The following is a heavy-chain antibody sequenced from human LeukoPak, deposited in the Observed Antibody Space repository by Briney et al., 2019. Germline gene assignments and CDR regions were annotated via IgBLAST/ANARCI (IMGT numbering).Heavy chain of an antibody. D-gene: IGHD3-22*01. CDR1: GYSFTSYW. CDR2: IYPGDSDT. Sequence: GESLKISCKGSGYSFTSYWIGWVRQMPGKGLEWMGIIYPGDSDTRYSPSFQGQVTISADKSISTAYLQWSSLKASDTAMYYCARHSFTIYDSSGHGPHYYYGMDVWGQGTTVTVSS. CDR3: ARHSFTIYDSSGHGPHYYYGMDV. V-gene: IGHV5-51*01. J-gene: IGHJ6*02.